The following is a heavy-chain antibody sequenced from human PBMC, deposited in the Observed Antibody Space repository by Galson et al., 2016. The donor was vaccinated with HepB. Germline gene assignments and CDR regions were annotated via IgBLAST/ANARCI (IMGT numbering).Heavy chain of an antibody. D-gene: IGHD5-18*01. Sequence: SLRLSCAASGFTFSSYGFHWVRQAPGKGLEWVAVIWFDGTKKDYVDSVKGRFIISRDNSKNTLYLQMNSLRPDDTAVYYCGRAQWIPARRAAYFDYWGQGILVTVS. CDR3: GRAQWIPARRAAYFDY. V-gene: IGHV3-33*03. CDR1: GFTFSSYG. J-gene: IGHJ4*02. CDR2: IWFDGTKK.